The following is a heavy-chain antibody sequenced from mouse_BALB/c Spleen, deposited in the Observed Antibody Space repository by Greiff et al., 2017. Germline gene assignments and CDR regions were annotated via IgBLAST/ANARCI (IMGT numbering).Heavy chain of an antibody. V-gene: IGHV2-9*02. CDR3: AREGDYYGSSRPWFAY. Sequence: VKLVESGPGLVAPSQSLSITCTVSGFSLTSYGVHWVRQPPGKGLEWLGVIWAGGSTNYNSALMSRLSISKDNSKSQVFLKMNSLQTDDTAMYYCAREGDYYGSSRPWFAYWGQGTLVTVSA. CDR2: IWAGGST. J-gene: IGHJ3*01. D-gene: IGHD1-1*01. CDR1: GFSLTSYG.